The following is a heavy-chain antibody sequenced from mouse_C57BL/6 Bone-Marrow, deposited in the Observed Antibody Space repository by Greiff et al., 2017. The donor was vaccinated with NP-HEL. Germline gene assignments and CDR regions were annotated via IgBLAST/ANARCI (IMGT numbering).Heavy chain of an antibody. V-gene: IGHV5-4*01. CDR2: ISDGGSYT. CDR3: ARGAPYGNPFAY. Sequence: DVQLQESGGGLVKPGGSLKLSCAASGFTFSSYAMSWVRQTPEKRLEWVATISDGGSYTYYPDNVKGRFTISRDNAKNNLYLQMSHLKSEDTAMYYCARGAPYGNPFAYWGQGTLVTVSA. D-gene: IGHD2-1*01. J-gene: IGHJ3*01. CDR1: GFTFSSYA.